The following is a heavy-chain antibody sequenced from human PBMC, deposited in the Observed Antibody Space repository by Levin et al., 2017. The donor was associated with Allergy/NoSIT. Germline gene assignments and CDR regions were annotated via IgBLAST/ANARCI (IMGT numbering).Heavy chain of an antibody. V-gene: IGHV3-73*01. J-gene: IGHJ4*02. CDR2: IRSRSNNYAT. CDR1: GFTFRGSG. Sequence: ASVKVSCAASGFTFRGSGLHWVRQASGKGLEWVARIRSRSNNYATAYAASVKGRFTISRDDSKNTAYLQMNSLKTEDTAIYYCTRLGEDPAVTSAFDYWGQGALVTVSS. D-gene: IGHD3-16*01. CDR3: TRLGEDPAVTSAFDY.